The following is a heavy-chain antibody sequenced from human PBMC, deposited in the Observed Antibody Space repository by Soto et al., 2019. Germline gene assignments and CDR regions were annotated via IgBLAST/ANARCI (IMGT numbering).Heavy chain of an antibody. V-gene: IGHV4-39*01. CDR2: IYYSGST. D-gene: IGHD4-17*01. CDR1: GGSISSSSYY. J-gene: IGHJ5*02. Sequence: QLQLQESGPGLVKPSETLSLTCTVSGGSISSSSYYWGWIRQPPGKGLEWIGSIYYSGSTYYNPSLKSRVTISVDTSKNQFSLKLSSVTAADTAVYYCARLYTDYGGNSRRGWFDPWGQGTLVTVSS. CDR3: ARLYTDYGGNSRRGWFDP.